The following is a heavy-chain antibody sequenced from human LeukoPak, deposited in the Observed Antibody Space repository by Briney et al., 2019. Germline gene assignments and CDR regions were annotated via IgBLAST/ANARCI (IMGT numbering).Heavy chain of an antibody. D-gene: IGHD1-26*01. CDR2: ISSGGVKK. CDR3: AREEAPVGGSSFDY. J-gene: IGHJ4*02. Sequence: LSWAXXGFTFSSYWXQWVRQARGKGVXNGSSISSGGVKKYYADSVRGRINISRENYKNRVYIYIGRVRGEDRGVYYCAREEAPVGGSSFDYWGQGTLVTVSS. V-gene: IGHV3-64*02. CDR1: GFTFSSYW.